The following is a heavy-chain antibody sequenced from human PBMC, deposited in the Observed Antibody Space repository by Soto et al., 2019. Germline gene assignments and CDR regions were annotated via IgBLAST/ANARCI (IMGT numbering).Heavy chain of an antibody. D-gene: IGHD6-13*01. Sequence: GASVKVSCTASGYTFTSYAMHWVRQAPGQRLEWMGWINPNSGGTNFAQNFQGRVTMARDTSISTAYMELSRLRSDDTAVYFCARHFGYSSSWYVYFDYWGQGSLVTVSS. J-gene: IGHJ4*02. CDR3: ARHFGYSSSWYVYFDY. V-gene: IGHV1-2*02. CDR2: INPNSGGT. CDR1: GYTFTSYA.